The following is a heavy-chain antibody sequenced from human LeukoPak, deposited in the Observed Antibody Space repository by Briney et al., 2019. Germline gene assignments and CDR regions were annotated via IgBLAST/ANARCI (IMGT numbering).Heavy chain of an antibody. J-gene: IGHJ6*02. Sequence: GKSLRLSCAASGFTFSSYGMHWVRQAPGKGLEWVAVISYDGSNKYFADSVKGRFTISRDNSKNTLYLQMNSLRGDDTGMYFCAKDSSTSNYYYGLDVWGQGTTVTVSS. V-gene: IGHV3-30*18. CDR1: GFTFSSYG. CDR3: AKDSSTSNYYYGLDV. D-gene: IGHD6-13*01. CDR2: ISYDGSNK.